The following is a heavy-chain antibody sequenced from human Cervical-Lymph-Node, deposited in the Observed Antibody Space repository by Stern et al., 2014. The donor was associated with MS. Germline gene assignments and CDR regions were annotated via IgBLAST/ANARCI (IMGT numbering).Heavy chain of an antibody. Sequence: QVQLVESGGGVVQPGRSLRLSCAASGFTFSSSGMHWVRQAPGKGLEWLAIIGYDGSNRYYADSVKGRFTISRDNSKNTLYLQMNSLRADDTALYYCAREGGNTAEYFQHWGQGTLVTVSS. D-gene: IGHD4-23*01. CDR2: IGYDGSNR. V-gene: IGHV3-33*01. J-gene: IGHJ1*01. CDR1: GFTFSSSG. CDR3: AREGGNTAEYFQH.